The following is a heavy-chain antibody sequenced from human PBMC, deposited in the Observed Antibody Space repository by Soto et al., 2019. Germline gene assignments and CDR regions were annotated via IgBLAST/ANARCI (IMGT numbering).Heavy chain of an antibody. V-gene: IGHV4-34*01. Sequence: PSDTLSVTCAAYGGFFSGYSWSWSPPPPWKGLKWIGEINHSGSTNYNPSLKSRVTISVDTSKNPFSLKLSSVTAADTAVYYCARGIYCSGGSCFPLWYYYYGMDVWGQGTTVT. CDR1: GGFFSGYS. D-gene: IGHD2-15*01. J-gene: IGHJ6*02. CDR3: ARGIYCSGGSCFPLWYYYYGMDV. CDR2: INHSGST.